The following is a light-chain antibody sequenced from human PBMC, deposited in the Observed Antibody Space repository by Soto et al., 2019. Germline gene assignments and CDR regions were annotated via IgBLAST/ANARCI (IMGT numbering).Light chain of an antibody. J-gene: IGKJ5*01. Sequence: EVVRTQSPATLSVSPGERATLSCRASQSISTNLAWYQQKHCQAPRLLIYAASARATGIPARFSGSGSGTEFTLTISSLQSEDFAVYYCQQYDNWPTITFGQGTRLEIK. V-gene: IGKV3-15*01. CDR2: AAS. CDR3: QQYDNWPTIT. CDR1: QSISTN.